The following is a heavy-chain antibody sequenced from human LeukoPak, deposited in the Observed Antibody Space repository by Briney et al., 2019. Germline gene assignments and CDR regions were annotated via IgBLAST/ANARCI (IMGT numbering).Heavy chain of an antibody. D-gene: IGHD6-6*01. CDR3: ARQGTEAARGFYWFDR. V-gene: IGHV3-23*01. Sequence: GGSLRLSCAVSGFTFSRYVMAWVRQAPGKGLEWVSTISGSSRSTYHAESVKGRFTISRDNSKNTLYLQMNSLRAEDTAVYYCARQGTEAARGFYWFDRWGQGTLVTVSS. CDR2: ISGSSRST. CDR1: GFTFSRYV. J-gene: IGHJ5*02.